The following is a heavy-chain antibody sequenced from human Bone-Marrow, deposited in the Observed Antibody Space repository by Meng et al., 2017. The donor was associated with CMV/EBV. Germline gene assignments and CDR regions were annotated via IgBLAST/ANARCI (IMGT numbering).Heavy chain of an antibody. CDR2: INPNSGGT. J-gene: IGHJ5*02. CDR3: ARSWELNWFDP. CDR1: GYTFTGYY. V-gene: IGHV1-2*02. D-gene: IGHD1-26*01. Sequence: QGQVVQSGDEVKRPGASGKDSCKASGYTFTGYYLHWVRQAPAQGLEWMGWINPNSGGTNYAQKFQGRVTMTRDTSISTAYMELSRLRSDDTAVYYCARSWELNWFDPWGQGTLVTVSS.